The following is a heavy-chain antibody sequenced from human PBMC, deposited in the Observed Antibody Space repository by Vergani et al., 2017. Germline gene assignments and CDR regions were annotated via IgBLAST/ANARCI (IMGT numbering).Heavy chain of an antibody. CDR3: AKQYFVSGNYLFDY. CDR1: EFTFSNYA. CDR2: ISGSGVGA. Sequence: EVQLLESGGGLVQPGGSLRLTCAASEFTFSNYAMNWVRQAQGKGLEWVSGISGSGVGAYYTDSVKGRFTISRDNSKNMLFLQMNNLRTEDTAIYYCAKQYFVSGNYLFDYWGQGTLVTVSS. V-gene: IGHV3-23*01. D-gene: IGHD3-10*01. J-gene: IGHJ4*02.